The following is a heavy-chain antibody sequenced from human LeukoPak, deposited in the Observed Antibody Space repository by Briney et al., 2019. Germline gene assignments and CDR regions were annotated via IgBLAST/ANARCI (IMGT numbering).Heavy chain of an antibody. J-gene: IGHJ4*02. D-gene: IGHD1-26*01. V-gene: IGHV3-21*01. Sequence: PGGSLRLSCAASGFTFSSYGMHWVRQAPGKGLEWVSSISSSSTYIYYADSVKGRFTISRDNAKNSLYLQMNSLRAEDTAVYYCARDAIVGATNFDYWGQGTLVTVSA. CDR2: ISSSSTYI. CDR1: GFTFSSYG. CDR3: ARDAIVGATNFDY.